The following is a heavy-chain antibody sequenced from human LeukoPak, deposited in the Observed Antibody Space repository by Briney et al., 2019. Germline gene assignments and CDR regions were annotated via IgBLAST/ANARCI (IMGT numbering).Heavy chain of an antibody. CDR1: GFTFSSYG. CDR3: ARRAGAYSHPYDY. D-gene: IGHD4/OR15-4a*01. V-gene: IGHV3-30*02. J-gene: IGHJ4*02. Sequence: GGSLRLSCAASGFTFSSYGMHWVRQAPGKGLKWVAFIRYDGSDKYYGDSVKGRFTISRDNSKNTLYLQMNSLRAEDTAVYYCARRAGAYSHPYDYWGQGTLVTVSS. CDR2: IRYDGSDK.